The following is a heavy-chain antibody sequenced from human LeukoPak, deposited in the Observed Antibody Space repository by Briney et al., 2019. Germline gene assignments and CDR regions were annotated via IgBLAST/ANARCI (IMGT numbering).Heavy chain of an antibody. J-gene: IGHJ4*02. D-gene: IGHD4-17*01. CDR1: GFTFSSYG. CDR2: ISYDGSNK. V-gene: IGHV3-30*18. CDR3: AKAIAVTTYVHYDY. Sequence: GGSLRLSCAASGFTFSSYGMHWVRQAPGKGLEWVAVISYDGSNKYYADSVKGRFTISRDNSKNTLYLQMNSLRAEDTAVYYCAKAIAVTTYVHYDYWGQGTLVTVSS.